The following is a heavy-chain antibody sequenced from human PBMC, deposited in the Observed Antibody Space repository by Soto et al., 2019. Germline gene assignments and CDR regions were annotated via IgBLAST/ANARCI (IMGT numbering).Heavy chain of an antibody. CDR3: ARGGYDWGHFDY. V-gene: IGHV3-74*01. D-gene: IGHD5-12*01. CDR1: GFTFSSYW. Sequence: GGSLRLSCAASGFTFSSYWMHWVRQAPGKGLVWVSRINSDGSSTSYADSVKGRFTISRDNAKNTLYLQMNSLRAEDTAVYYCARGGYDWGHFDYWGQGTLVTVSS. J-gene: IGHJ4*02. CDR2: INSDGSST.